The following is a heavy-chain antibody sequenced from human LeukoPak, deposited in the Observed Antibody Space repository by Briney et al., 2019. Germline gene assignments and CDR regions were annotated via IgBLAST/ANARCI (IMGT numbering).Heavy chain of an antibody. D-gene: IGHD3-9*01. CDR1: GGSISSYY. CDR2: IYHSGST. Sequence: SETLSLTCTVSGGSISSYYWSWIRQPPGKGLEWIGYIYHSGSTYYNPSLKSRVTISVDRSKNQFSLNLSSVTAADTAMYYCARASILTGYFDPWGQGTLVTVSS. J-gene: IGHJ5*02. CDR3: ARASILTGYFDP. V-gene: IGHV4-59*12.